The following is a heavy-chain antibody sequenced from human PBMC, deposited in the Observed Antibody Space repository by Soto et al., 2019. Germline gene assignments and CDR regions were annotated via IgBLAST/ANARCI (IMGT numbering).Heavy chain of an antibody. V-gene: IGHV4-59*08. D-gene: IGHD5-18*01. J-gene: IGHJ4*02. CDR2: IYYSGST. CDR1: GGSISSYY. Sequence: QVQLQESGPGLVKPSETLSLTCTVSGGSISSYYWSWIQPPGKGLEWIGYIYYSGSTNYNPSLKSRVTISVDTSKNQFSLKLSSVTAADPAVYYCARRYGSCFDYWGQGTLVTVSS. CDR3: ARRYGSCFDY.